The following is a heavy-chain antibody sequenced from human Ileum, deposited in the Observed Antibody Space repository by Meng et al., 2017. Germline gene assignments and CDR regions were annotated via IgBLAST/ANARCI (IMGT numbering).Heavy chain of an antibody. J-gene: IGHJ4*02. D-gene: IGHD3-10*01. CDR1: SGSISSSIW. Sequence: QVQLQESGPGLVKPSVTLSLTCAVSSGSISSSIWWSWVRQPPEKGLEWIGEIHHSGTTNYSPSLKSRLTISVDKSKNQFSLKLQSVTAADTAVYFCARGVVSGSHYNTYWGQGILVTVSS. CDR3: ARGVVSGSHYNTY. V-gene: IGHV4-4*02. CDR2: IHHSGTT.